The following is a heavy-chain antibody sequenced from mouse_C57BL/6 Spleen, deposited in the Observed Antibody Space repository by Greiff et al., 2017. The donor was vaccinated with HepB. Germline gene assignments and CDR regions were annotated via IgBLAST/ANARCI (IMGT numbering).Heavy chain of an antibody. J-gene: IGHJ4*01. CDR2: INPNNGGT. CDR3: ARARYGSYYAMDY. V-gene: IGHV1-22*01. D-gene: IGHD2-12*01. CDR1: GYTFTDYN. Sequence: EVQLQQSGPELVKPGASVKMSCKASGYTFTDYNMHWVKQSHGKSLEWIGYINPNNGGTSYNQKFKGKATLTVNKSSSTAYMELRSLTSEDSAVYYCARARYGSYYAMDYWGQGTSVTVSS.